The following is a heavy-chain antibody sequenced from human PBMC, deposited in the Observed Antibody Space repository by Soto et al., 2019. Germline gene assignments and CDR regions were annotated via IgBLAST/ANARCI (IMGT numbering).Heavy chain of an antibody. V-gene: IGHV5-10-1*01. Sequence: GASEKLSYKCSGCSFTSYRIRWVRHMPGKGLEWMGRIDPSDSYTNYSPSFQGHVTISADKSISTAYLQWSSLKASDTAMYYCATPYSSSSFGYWGQGTLVTVSS. CDR2: IDPSDSYT. CDR3: ATPYSSSSFGY. CDR1: GCSFTSYR. D-gene: IGHD6-6*01. J-gene: IGHJ4*02.